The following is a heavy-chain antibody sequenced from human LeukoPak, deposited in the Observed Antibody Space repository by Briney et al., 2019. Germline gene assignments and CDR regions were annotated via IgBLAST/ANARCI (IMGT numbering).Heavy chain of an antibody. CDR2: IKQDGSEK. Sequence: GGSLRLSCAASGFTFSGYWMTWVRQAPGKGLEWVANIKQDGSEKYYVDSVKGRFTISRDNAKNSLYLQMNSLRAEDTAVYYCARDGVAAAGTPLNYYYYGMDVWGQGTTVTVSS. CDR3: ARDGVAAAGTPLNYYYYGMDV. J-gene: IGHJ6*02. D-gene: IGHD6-13*01. CDR1: GFTFSGYW. V-gene: IGHV3-7*05.